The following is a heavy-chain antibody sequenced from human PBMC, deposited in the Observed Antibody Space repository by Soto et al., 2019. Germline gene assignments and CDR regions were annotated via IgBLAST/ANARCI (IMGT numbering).Heavy chain of an antibody. V-gene: IGHV4-34*01. Sequence: SEPLSLTCAVYDGSFTGFHWTWIRRPPVKGLEWIGEIKHSVSTNYNPSLTRRVTISVDTSKNQFSLKLNSVTAADTAVYYCARGVPFGHYSMDVWGQGTTVTVSS. D-gene: IGHD3-3*01. CDR2: IKHSVST. CDR1: DGSFTGFH. J-gene: IGHJ6*02. CDR3: ARGVPFGHYSMDV.